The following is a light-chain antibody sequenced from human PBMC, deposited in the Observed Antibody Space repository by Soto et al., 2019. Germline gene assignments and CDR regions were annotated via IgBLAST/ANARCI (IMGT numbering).Light chain of an antibody. CDR2: SAS. V-gene: IGKV3-15*01. J-gene: IGKJ2*01. CDR1: QSVSSN. Sequence: EIVMTQSPATLPVSPGERATLSCRASQSVSSNLAWYQQRPGQAPRLLIYSASTRASGIPARFSGSGSGTEFTLTISSLQSEDFAVYYCQQYNNWPLYTFGQGTKLAIK. CDR3: QQYNNWPLYT.